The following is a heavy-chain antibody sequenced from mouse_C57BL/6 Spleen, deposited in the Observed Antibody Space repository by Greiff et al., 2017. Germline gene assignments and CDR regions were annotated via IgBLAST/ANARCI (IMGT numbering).Heavy chain of an antibody. V-gene: IGHV1-39*01. CDR1: GYSFTDYN. J-gene: IGHJ1*03. Sequence: EVKLQESGPELVKPGASVKISCKASGYSFTDYNMNWVKQSHGKSLEWIGVINPNYGTTSYNQKFKGKATLTVDQSSSTAYMQLNSLTSEDSAVYYCARHGGSYWYFDVWGTGTTVTVSS. CDR2: INPNYGTT. D-gene: IGHD1-1*02. CDR3: ARHGGSYWYFDV.